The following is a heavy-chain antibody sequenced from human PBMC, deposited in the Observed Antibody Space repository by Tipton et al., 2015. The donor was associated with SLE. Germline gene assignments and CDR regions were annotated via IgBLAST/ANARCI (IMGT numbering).Heavy chain of an antibody. V-gene: IGHV4-59*12. CDR3: AREGGYSGYGADY. J-gene: IGHJ4*02. D-gene: IGHD5-12*01. CDR1: GGSISSYY. CDR2: IYHSGST. Sequence: TLSLTCTVSGGSISSYYWSWIRQPPGKGLEWIGSIYHSGSTYYNPSLKSRVTISVDTSKNQFSLKLSSVTAADTAVYYCAREGGYSGYGADYWGQGTLVTVSS.